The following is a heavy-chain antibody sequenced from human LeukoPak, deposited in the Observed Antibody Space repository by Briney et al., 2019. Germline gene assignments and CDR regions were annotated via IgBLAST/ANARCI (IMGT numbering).Heavy chain of an antibody. V-gene: IGHV1-8*01. CDR2: MNPNSGNT. D-gene: IGHD6-6*01. CDR3: ASYSSSSNFDAFDI. CDR1: GYTFTSYD. J-gene: IGHJ3*02. Sequence: ASVKVSCKASGYTFTSYDINWVRQATGQGLEWMGWMNPNSGNTGYAQKFQGRVTMTRNTSISTAYMELSSLRSEDTAVYYCASYSSSSNFDAFDIWGQGTMVTVSS.